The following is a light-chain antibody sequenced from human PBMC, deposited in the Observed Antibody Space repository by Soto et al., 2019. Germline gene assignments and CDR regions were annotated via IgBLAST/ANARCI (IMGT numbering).Light chain of an antibody. Sequence: QSALTQPASVSGSPGQSITISCTGTSSDVGGYNRVSWYQQHPGKAPKLMIYEVTNRPSGVSNRFAGSKFGNTAFLTISGLRVEDEAHYYCNSYTTSRTVVFGGGTKLTVL. CDR3: NSYTTSRTVV. V-gene: IGLV2-14*01. CDR2: EVT. J-gene: IGLJ2*01. CDR1: SSDVGGYNR.